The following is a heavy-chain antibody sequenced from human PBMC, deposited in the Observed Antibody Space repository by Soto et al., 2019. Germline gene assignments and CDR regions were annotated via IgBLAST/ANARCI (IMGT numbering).Heavy chain of an antibody. J-gene: IGHJ6*02. Sequence: SETLSLTCNVSGGSIDRSNYYWDWLRQPPGKGLEWIGTTYYNGNAYYNPSLKSRVTISVDKSKNQFSLKLSSVTAADTAVYYCARVVGGYYYGMDVWGQGTTVTVSS. CDR1: GGSIDRSNYY. CDR2: TYYNGNA. CDR3: ARVVGGYYYGMDV. V-gene: IGHV4-39*07. D-gene: IGHD2-2*01.